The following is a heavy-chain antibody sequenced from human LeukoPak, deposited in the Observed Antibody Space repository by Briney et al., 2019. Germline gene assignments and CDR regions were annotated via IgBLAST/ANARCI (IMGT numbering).Heavy chain of an antibody. Sequence: SETLSLTCTVSGGSISSSNFYWGWIRQPPGKGLEWIGTISYSGSTFYSPSLKSRITISVDTSKNQFSLKLNSVTAADTAVYYCARHRSSDFDYWGQGTLVAVSS. D-gene: IGHD1-26*01. CDR3: ARHRSSDFDY. CDR2: ISYSGST. V-gene: IGHV4-39*01. J-gene: IGHJ4*02. CDR1: GGSISSSNFY.